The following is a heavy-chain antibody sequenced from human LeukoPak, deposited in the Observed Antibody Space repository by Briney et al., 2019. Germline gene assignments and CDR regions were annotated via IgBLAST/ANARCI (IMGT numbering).Heavy chain of an antibody. V-gene: IGHV1-2*02. Sequence: ASVKVSCKASGYTFTGYYMHWVRQAPGQGLEWMGWINPNSGGTNYAQRFQGRVTMTRDTSISTAYMGLSRLRSDDAAVYYCARRGASDYGDYDWYFDLWGRGTLVTVSS. D-gene: IGHD4-17*01. CDR3: ARRGASDYGDYDWYFDL. CDR2: INPNSGGT. J-gene: IGHJ2*01. CDR1: GYTFTGYY.